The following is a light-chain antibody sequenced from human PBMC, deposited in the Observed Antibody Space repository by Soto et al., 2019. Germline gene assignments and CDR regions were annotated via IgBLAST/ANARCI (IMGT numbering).Light chain of an antibody. CDR2: EDN. J-gene: IGLJ3*02. V-gene: IGLV6-57*01. CDR3: QSYDATNQV. Sequence: NFMLTQPHSVSESPGKTVIISCTRSSGSIASNYVQWYQQRPGSSPTTVIYEDNQRPSGVPDRFSGSIDSSSNSASLTISXXXXXXXXDYYCQSYDATNQVFGGGTKLTV. CDR1: SGSIASNY.